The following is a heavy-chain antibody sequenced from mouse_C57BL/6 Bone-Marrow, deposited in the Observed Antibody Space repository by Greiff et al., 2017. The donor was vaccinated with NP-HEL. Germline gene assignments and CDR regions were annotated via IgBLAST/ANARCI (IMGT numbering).Heavy chain of an antibody. CDR3: ARSIYYDYADDPFYAMDY. J-gene: IGHJ4*01. D-gene: IGHD2-4*01. Sequence: EVQVVESGGGLVQPGGSLSLSCAASGFTFTDYYMNWVRQPPGKALEWLGFIRNKANGYTTEYSASVKGRFTISRDNSQSILYLQMNALRAEDSATYFCARSIYYDYADDPFYAMDYWGQGTSVTVSS. CDR1: GFTFTDYY. V-gene: IGHV7-3*01. CDR2: IRNKANGYTT.